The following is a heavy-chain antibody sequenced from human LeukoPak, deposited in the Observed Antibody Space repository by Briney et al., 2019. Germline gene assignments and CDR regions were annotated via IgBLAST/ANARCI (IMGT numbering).Heavy chain of an antibody. D-gene: IGHD3-3*01. CDR2: IIPIFGTA. Sequence: SVKASCKASGGTFSSYAISWVRQAPGQGLEWTGRIIPIFGTANYAQKFQGRVTITTDESTSTAYMELSSLRSEDTAVYYCAREVGVRYFDYWGQGTLVTVSS. J-gene: IGHJ4*02. CDR3: AREVGVRYFDY. V-gene: IGHV1-69*05. CDR1: GGTFSSYA.